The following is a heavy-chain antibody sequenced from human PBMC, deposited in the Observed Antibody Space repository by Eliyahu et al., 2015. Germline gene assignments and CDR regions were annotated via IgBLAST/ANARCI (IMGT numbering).Heavy chain of an antibody. D-gene: IGHD2-2*01. CDR1: GGSXXSYX. J-gene: IGHJ6*03. CDR2: LYPSXDT. V-gene: IGHV4-4*07. CDR3: ARDPAAAMAYYYMDV. Sequence: QVQLQESGPGLVXPSETLSXTCTVSGGSXXSYXGXWVRQPAGKGXEWIGRLYPSXDTNYSPSLKSRVTMSVDTSKNQFSLKLTSVTAADTAIYYCARDPAAAMAYYYMDVWGKGTTVTVSS.